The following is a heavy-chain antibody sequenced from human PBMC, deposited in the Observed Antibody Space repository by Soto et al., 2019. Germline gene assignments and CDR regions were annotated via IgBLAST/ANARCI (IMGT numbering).Heavy chain of an antibody. V-gene: IGHV1-69*01. J-gene: IGHJ6*02. Sequence: RLEWMGGIIPIFGTANYAQKFQGRVTITADESTSTAYMELSSLRSEDTAVYYCARERITIFGVVTDYYYGMDVWGQGSTVTVSS. CDR3: ARERITIFGVVTDYYYGMDV. CDR2: IIPIFGTA. D-gene: IGHD3-3*01.